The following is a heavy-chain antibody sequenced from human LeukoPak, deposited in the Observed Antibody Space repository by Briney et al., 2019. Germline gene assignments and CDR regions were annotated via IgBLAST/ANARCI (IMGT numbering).Heavy chain of an antibody. D-gene: IGHD2-2*01. CDR2: IWYDGSNK. CDR1: GFTLSSYG. J-gene: IGHJ6*02. V-gene: IGHV3-30*02. CDR3: AKVIFACSSASCSNYYYYGVDV. Sequence: GSLRLSCAASGFTLSSYGMHWVRQAPGKGLEWVAVIWYDGSNKYYADSVKGRFTISSDNSKNTLYLQMNSLRAEDTAVYYCAKVIFACSSASCSNYYYYGVDVWGQGTTVTVSS.